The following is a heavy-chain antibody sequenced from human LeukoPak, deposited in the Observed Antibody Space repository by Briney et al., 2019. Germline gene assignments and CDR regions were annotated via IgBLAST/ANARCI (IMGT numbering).Heavy chain of an antibody. CDR2: ICYSGST. Sequence: PSETLSLTCTVSGGSISSSSYYWGWIRQPPGKGLEWIGSICYSGSTYYNPSLKSRVTISVDTSKNQFSLKLSSVTAADTAVYYCAREYYYDSSGLDFDYWGQGTLVTVSS. J-gene: IGHJ4*02. V-gene: IGHV4-39*07. CDR3: AREYYYDSSGLDFDY. D-gene: IGHD3-22*01. CDR1: GGSISSSSYY.